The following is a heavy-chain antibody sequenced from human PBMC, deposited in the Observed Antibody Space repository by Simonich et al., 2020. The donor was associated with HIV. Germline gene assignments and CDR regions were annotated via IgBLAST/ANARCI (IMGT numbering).Heavy chain of an antibody. Sequence: EVQLVESGGGLIQPGGSLRLSCAASGFTVSSNYMSWVRQAPGKGLEGVSVIHSGGSTYYADSVKGRFTISRDNSKNTLYLQINSLRAEDTAVYYCARAGRDGYNLHFQHWGQGTLVTVSS. CDR2: IHSGGST. V-gene: IGHV3-53*01. D-gene: IGHD3-10*01. CDR3: ARAGRDGYNLHFQH. J-gene: IGHJ1*01. CDR1: GFTVSSNY.